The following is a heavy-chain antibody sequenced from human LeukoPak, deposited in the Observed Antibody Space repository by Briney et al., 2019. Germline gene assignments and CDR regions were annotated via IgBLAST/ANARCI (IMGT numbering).Heavy chain of an antibody. CDR3: AELFGVGATKDDY. Sequence: SETLSLTCTVAGGSISSHYWSWIRQPPGKGLEWIGYIYYSGSTNYNPSLKSRATISVDTSKNQFSLKLSSVTAADTAVYYCAELFGVGATKDDYWGQGTLVTVSS. CDR1: GGSISSHY. V-gene: IGHV4-59*11. J-gene: IGHJ4*02. CDR2: IYYSGST. D-gene: IGHD1-26*01.